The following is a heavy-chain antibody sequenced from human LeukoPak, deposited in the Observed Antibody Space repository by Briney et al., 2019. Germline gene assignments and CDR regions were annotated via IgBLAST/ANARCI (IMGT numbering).Heavy chain of an antibody. CDR3: ARGGLAWNSGSYFDY. CDR2: INPDGGST. CDR1: GYTFTSYG. D-gene: IGHD1-26*01. V-gene: IGHV1-46*01. Sequence: GASVKVSCKASGYTFTSYGISWVRQAPGQGLEWMGIINPDGGSTSYAQKFQGRVTMPRDTSTSTVYMELSSLRSEDTAVYYCARGGLAWNSGSYFDYWGQGTLVTVSS. J-gene: IGHJ4*02.